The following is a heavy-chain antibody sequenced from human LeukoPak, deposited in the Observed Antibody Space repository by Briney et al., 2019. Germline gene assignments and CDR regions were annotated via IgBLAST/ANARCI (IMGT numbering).Heavy chain of an antibody. D-gene: IGHD3-10*01. CDR3: ARLSASSGSYYPGVYYYYGMDV. V-gene: IGHV3-23*01. CDR2: ISSSGGST. J-gene: IGHJ6*02. CDR1: GFTFSSYA. Sequence: PGGSLRLSCAASGFTFSSYAMSWVRQAPGKGLEWVSDISSSGGSTYYADSVKGRFTISRDNSKNTLYLQMNSLRAEDTAVYYCARLSASSGSYYPGVYYYYGMDVWGQGTTVTVSS.